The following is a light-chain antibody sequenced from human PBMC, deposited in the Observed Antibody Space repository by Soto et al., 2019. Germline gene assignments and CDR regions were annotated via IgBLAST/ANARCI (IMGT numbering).Light chain of an antibody. Sequence: IVMTQSPATLSVSPGERATLSCRASQNIYSNVAWYQQRPGQAPRLLIYRASTRATGIPARFSGSWSGTEFTLTISSLQSEDFTVYSCLQYHNLWAFGQGTKVDIK. J-gene: IGKJ1*01. CDR1: QNIYSN. CDR3: LQYHNLWA. CDR2: RAS. V-gene: IGKV3-15*01.